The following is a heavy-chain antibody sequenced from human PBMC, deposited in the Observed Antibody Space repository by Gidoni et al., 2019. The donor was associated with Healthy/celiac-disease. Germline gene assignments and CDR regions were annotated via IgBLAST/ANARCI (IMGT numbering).Heavy chain of an antibody. CDR1: GFTFSSCE. D-gene: IGHD3-16*01. V-gene: IGHV3-48*03. J-gene: IGHJ4*02. Sequence: EVQLVESVGALVQPGGSLRHPCAACGFTFSSCEMNWVRQAAVKGLEWVSYISSSGSTIYYADSVKGRFTISRDIAKNSLYLQMNSLRAEDTAVYYCAREGGDYGDYWGQGTLVTVSS. CDR3: AREGGDYGDY. CDR2: ISSSGSTI.